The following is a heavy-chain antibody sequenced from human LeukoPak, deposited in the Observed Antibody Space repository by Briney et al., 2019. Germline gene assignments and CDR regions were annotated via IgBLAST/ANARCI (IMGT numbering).Heavy chain of an antibody. CDR2: TAANGNDK. CDR1: GFTLRKYW. J-gene: IGHJ4*02. Sequence: GGSLRLSCAASGFTLRKYWMAWVRQAPGRGLEWVATTAANGNDKDYEDALQGRFTISRDNTRNSLSLRIDSLRAEDTAQYYCAREVFFQFDNWGQGALVTVSS. V-gene: IGHV3-7*03. CDR3: AREVFFQFDN.